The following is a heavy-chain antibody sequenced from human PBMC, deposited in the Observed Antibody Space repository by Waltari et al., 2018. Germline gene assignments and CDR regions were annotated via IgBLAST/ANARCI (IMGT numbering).Heavy chain of an antibody. CDR1: GGTFSSYA. CDR2: IIPILGIA. V-gene: IGHV1-69*10. D-gene: IGHD3-9*01. J-gene: IGHJ4*02. Sequence: QVQLVQSGAEVKKPGSSVKVSCKASGGTFSSYAISWVRQAPGQGLEWMGGIIPILGIANYAQKFQGRVTITADKSTSTAYMELSSLRSEDTAVYYCARHTYYDILTGYYDLFDYWGQGTLVTVSS. CDR3: ARHTYYDILTGYYDLFDY.